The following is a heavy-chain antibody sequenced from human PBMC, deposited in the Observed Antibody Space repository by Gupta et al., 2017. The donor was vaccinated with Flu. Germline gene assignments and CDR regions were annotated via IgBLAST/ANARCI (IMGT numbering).Heavy chain of an antibody. Sequence: PRKGVEWIAGLSSNGTVTQYANSVKGRITSSRDTLKNTLFLQMNSLRAEDTAVYYCTKEKKATTTTFGCYFDYWGQGTLVTVSS. CDR3: TKEKKATTTTFGCYFDY. CDR2: LSSNGTVT. J-gene: IGHJ4*02. D-gene: IGHD3-10*02. V-gene: IGHV3-23*01.